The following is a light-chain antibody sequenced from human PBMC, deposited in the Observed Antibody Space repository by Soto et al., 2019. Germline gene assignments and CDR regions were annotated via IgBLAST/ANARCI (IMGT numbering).Light chain of an antibody. CDR3: QQSYSSLVT. V-gene: IGKV1-39*01. J-gene: IGKJ4*01. CDR2: GAS. Sequence: DIQMTQSPSSLSASVGDRVTISCRASQTISSYLNWYQQKPGKAPKVLIYGASSLQSGVPSRFSGSGSGTGFTLTISSLQPEDFGTYYCQQSYSSLVTFGGGTRLEIK. CDR1: QTISSY.